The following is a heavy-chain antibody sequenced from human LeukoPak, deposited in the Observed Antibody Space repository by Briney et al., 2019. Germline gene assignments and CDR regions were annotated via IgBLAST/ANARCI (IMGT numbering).Heavy chain of an antibody. V-gene: IGHV4-39*07. D-gene: IGHD3-22*01. J-gene: IGHJ4*02. Sequence: SETLSLTCTVSGGSISSSSYYWGWIRQPPGKGLEWIGYIYHSGSTYYNPSLKSRVTISVDRSKNQFSLKLSSVTAADTAVYYCARGYYDSSGFDYWGQGTLVTVSS. CDR1: GGSISSSSYY. CDR2: IYHSGST. CDR3: ARGYYDSSGFDY.